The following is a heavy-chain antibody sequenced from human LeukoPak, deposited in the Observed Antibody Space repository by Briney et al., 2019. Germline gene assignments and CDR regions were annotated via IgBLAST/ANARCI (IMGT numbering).Heavy chain of an antibody. CDR3: ASTHDCGDAFDI. CDR1: GFTFSSFE. J-gene: IGHJ3*02. Sequence: GGSLRLSCAASGFTFSSFEMNWVRQAPGKGLEWVSYISSSGSTIYYADSVKGRFTISRDNAKNSLYLQMNRLRAEDTAVYYCASTHDCGDAFDIWGQGTMVTVSS. V-gene: IGHV3-48*03. D-gene: IGHD2-21*02. CDR2: ISSSGSTI.